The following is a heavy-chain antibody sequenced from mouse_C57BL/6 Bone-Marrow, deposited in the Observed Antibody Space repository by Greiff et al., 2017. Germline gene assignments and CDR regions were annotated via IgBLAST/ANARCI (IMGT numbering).Heavy chain of an antibody. CDR2: IWWDDDK. CDR1: GFSLSTFGMG. D-gene: IGHD2-2*01. J-gene: IGHJ4*01. CDR3: ARIPRDGYDEEGYAMDD. Sequence: QVTLKECGPGILQPSQTLSLTCSFSGFSLSTFGMGVGWIRQPPGMGLEWLAHIWWDDDKYSNPALKSRLTISQVTSKNQVFLKSANVDTANTATYYCARIPRDGYDEEGYAMDDWGQGTSVTVSS. V-gene: IGHV8-8*01.